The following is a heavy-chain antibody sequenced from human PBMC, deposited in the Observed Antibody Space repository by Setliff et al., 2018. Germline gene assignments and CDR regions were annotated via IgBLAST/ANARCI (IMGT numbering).Heavy chain of an antibody. CDR2: IYYSGST. Sequence: SETLSLTCTVSGGSISSSSYYWGWIRQPPGKGLEWIGSIYYSGSTYYNPSLKSRVTISVDTSKNQCSLKLSSVTAADTAVYYCAREERYYNFWSGYLDYWGQGTLVTVSS. J-gene: IGHJ4*02. CDR1: GGSISSSSYY. V-gene: IGHV4-39*02. D-gene: IGHD3-3*01. CDR3: AREERYYNFWSGYLDY.